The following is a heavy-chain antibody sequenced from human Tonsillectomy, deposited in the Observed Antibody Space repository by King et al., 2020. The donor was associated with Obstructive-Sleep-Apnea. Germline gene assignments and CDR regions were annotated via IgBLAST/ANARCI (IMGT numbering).Heavy chain of an antibody. CDR2: IYYSGST. CDR3: AREEAWDYYDSSGYYHNWYFDL. J-gene: IGHJ2*01. CDR1: GGSISSYY. Sequence: QLQESGPGLVKPSETLSLTCTVSGGSISSYYWSWIQQPPGKGLEWIGYIYYSGSTNYNPSLKSRVTISVDTSKNQFSLKLSSVTAADTAVYYCAREEAWDYYDSSGYYHNWYFDLWGRGTLVTVSS. V-gene: IGHV4-59*01. D-gene: IGHD3-22*01.